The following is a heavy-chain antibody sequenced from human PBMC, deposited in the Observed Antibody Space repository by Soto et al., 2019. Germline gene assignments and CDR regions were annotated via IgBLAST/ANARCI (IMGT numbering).Heavy chain of an antibody. CDR3: ARDSGFWSGHGMDV. J-gene: IGHJ6*02. CDR1: GYTFTGYY. D-gene: IGHD3-3*01. CDR2: INPNSGGT. Sequence: ASVKVSCKASGYTFTGYYMHWVRQAPGQGLEWMGWINPNSGGTNYAQKFQGWVTMTRDTSISTAYMELSRLRSDDTAVYYCARDSGFWSGHGMDVWGQGTTVTVSS. V-gene: IGHV1-2*04.